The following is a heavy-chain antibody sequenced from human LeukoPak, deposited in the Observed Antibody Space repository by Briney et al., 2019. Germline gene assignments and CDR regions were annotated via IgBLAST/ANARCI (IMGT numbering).Heavy chain of an antibody. CDR2: IIPILGIA. CDR3: ARGPSMSGGDYRYYYYGMDV. J-gene: IGHJ6*02. CDR1: GGTFSSYA. Sequence: GASVKVSCKASGGTFSSYAISWVRQAPGQGLEWMGRIIPILGIANYAQKFQGRVTITADKSTSTAYMELSSLRSEDTAVYYCARGPSMSGGDYRYYYYGMDVWGQGTTVTVSS. D-gene: IGHD4-17*01. V-gene: IGHV1-69*04.